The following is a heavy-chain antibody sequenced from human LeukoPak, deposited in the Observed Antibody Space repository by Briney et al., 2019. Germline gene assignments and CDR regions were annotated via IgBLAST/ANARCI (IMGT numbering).Heavy chain of an antibody. CDR1: GGSISSYY. D-gene: IGHD3-10*01. CDR3: AIDYYGSGSLQDY. J-gene: IGHJ4*02. V-gene: IGHV4-59*12. Sequence: PSETLSLTCTVSGGSISSYYWSWIRQPPGKGLEWIGYIYYSGSTNYNPSLKSRVTISVDTSKNQFSLKLSSVTAADTAVYYCAIDYYGSGSLQDYWGQGTLVTVSS. CDR2: IYYSGST.